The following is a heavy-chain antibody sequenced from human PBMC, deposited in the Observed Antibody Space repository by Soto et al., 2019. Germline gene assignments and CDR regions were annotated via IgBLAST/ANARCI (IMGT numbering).Heavy chain of an antibody. CDR2: ISHSGRT. Sequence: SETLSLTCTVSGASLRSGSYYWSWIRQPPGKGLEWIGYISHSGRTNYVPSLKSRLTMSVDTSQNQFSLQLSSVTAADTAVYYCSYGSSFDYWGQGTLVTVSS. CDR1: GASLRSGSYY. J-gene: IGHJ4*02. V-gene: IGHV4-61*01. D-gene: IGHD3-10*01. CDR3: SYGSSFDY.